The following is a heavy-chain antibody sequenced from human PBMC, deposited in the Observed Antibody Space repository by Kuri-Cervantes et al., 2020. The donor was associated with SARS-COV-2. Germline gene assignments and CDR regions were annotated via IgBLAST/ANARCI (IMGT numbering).Heavy chain of an antibody. J-gene: IGHJ5*02. V-gene: IGHV3-11*04. CDR3: AVTMTYYYGSGSVGFDP. Sequence: GESLKISCAASGFTFSDYYMSWIRQAPGKGLEWVSYISSSGSTIYYADSVKGRFTISRDNAKNSLYLQMNSLRAEDMAVYYCAVTMTYYYGSGSVGFDPWGQGTLVTVSS. CDR1: GFTFSDYY. D-gene: IGHD3-10*01. CDR2: ISSSGSTI.